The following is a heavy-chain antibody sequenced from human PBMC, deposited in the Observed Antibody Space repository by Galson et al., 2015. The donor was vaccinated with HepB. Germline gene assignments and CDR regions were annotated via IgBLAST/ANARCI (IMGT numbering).Heavy chain of an antibody. J-gene: IGHJ6*02. Sequence: SLRLSCAASGFTFSRYSMNWVRQAPGKGLEWVSSISSSSSYIYYADSVKGRFTISRDNAKNSLYLQMNSLRAEDTAVYYCARGPPYYYGSNPRGSWVVYYYYYGMDVWGQGTTVTVSS. CDR2: ISSSSSYI. CDR1: GFTFSRYS. D-gene: IGHD3-10*01. V-gene: IGHV3-21*01. CDR3: ARGPPYYYGSNPRGSWVVYYYYYGMDV.